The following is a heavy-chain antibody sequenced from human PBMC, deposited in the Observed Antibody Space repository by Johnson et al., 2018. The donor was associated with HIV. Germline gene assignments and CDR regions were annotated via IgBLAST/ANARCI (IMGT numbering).Heavy chain of an antibody. CDR3: ARDLGGGYSSSSYAFDI. CDR2: IRDGRT. CDR1: GFTFINAW. J-gene: IGHJ3*02. V-gene: IGHV3-69-1*01. D-gene: IGHD6-6*01. Sequence: VQLVESGGGLLKPGGSLRLSCAASGFTFINAWMNWVRQAPGKGLEWVSSIRDGRTYYADSVQGRFTISRDNSKNTLYLQMNSLRAEDTAVYYCARDLGGGYSSSSYAFDIWGQGTMVTVSS.